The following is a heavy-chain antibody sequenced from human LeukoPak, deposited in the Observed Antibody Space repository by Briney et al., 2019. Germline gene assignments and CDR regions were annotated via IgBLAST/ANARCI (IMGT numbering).Heavy chain of an antibody. CDR3: ARQYDSSFYYYLDL. Sequence: PSETLSLTCAVSGYPINSAYYWVWVRQPPGKGLEWIGSLYHPYSTYYNPSLESRVTMSVDTSRNQFSLKLSFVTAADTAVYYCARQYDSSFYYYLDLWGTGTTVTVSS. J-gene: IGHJ6*03. CDR1: GYPINSAYY. CDR2: LYHPYST. V-gene: IGHV4-38-2*01. D-gene: IGHD2-2*01.